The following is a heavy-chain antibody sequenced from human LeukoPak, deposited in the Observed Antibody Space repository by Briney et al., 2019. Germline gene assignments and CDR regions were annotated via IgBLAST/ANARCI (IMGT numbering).Heavy chain of an antibody. V-gene: IGHV4-4*07. CDR3: ARAEGRAGTRTFDY. J-gene: IGHJ4*02. D-gene: IGHD6-19*01. CDR1: GGPISSYY. Sequence: PSETLSLTCTVSGGPISSYYWSWIRQPAGKGLEWIGRIYTSGSTNYNPSLKSRVTMSVNTSKNQFSLKLSSVTAADTAVYYCARAEGRAGTRTFDYWGQGTLVTVSS. CDR2: IYTSGST.